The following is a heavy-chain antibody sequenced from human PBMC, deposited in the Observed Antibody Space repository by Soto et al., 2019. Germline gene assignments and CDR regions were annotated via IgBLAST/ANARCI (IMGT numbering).Heavy chain of an antibody. CDR3: ARANSYYGVYYGTDV. D-gene: IGHD4-4*01. CDR2: IYYTGIT. CDR1: GGSVTMGSYY. J-gene: IGHJ6*02. Sequence: QVQLQESGPRLVKPSETLSLTCTISGGSVTMGSYYWSWIRQPPGKGLEWIGYIYYTGITNYNPSLKSRVTISVDTSKIQSSLKLTSVTAADTAVYYCARANSYYGVYYGTDVWGQGTTVTVSS. V-gene: IGHV4-61*01.